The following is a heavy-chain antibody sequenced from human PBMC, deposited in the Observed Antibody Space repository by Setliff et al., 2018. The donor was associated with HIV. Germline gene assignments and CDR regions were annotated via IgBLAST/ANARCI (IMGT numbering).Heavy chain of an antibody. J-gene: IGHJ6*02. CDR3: SRSGVPPYYYYGMDV. V-gene: IGHV1-18*04. Sequence: ASVKVSCKASGYTFTTYGVNWVRQAPGQGLEWMGWINSYNGNTKFAQKFQGRVTMTTDTSTTTAFMELRSLKADDTGIYYCSRSGVPPYYYYGMDVWGQGTTVTVSS. CDR1: GYTFTTYG. D-gene: IGHD3-10*01. CDR2: INSYNGNT.